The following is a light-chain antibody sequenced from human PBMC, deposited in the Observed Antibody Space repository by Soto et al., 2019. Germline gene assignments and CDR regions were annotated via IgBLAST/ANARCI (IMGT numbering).Light chain of an antibody. CDR1: QSISSNY. CDR2: GAS. CDR3: QQYGDSPT. Sequence: ENLLTQSPFTLSLSPGGLATLPCRASQSISSNYLAWYQQKPGQAPRLLIYGASSRATGIPDRFSGNGSGTDFTLTISRLEPEDFAVYYCQQYGDSPTFGQGTKVDIK. J-gene: IGKJ1*01. V-gene: IGKV3-20*01.